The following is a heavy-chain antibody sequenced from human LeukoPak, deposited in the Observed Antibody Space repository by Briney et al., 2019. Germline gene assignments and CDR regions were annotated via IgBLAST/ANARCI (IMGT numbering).Heavy chain of an antibody. D-gene: IGHD6-19*01. V-gene: IGHV3-30*03. CDR3: AGGWLALDY. CDR2: ISYDGSNK. Sequence: GRSLRLSCAASGFTFSSYGMHWVRQAPGKGLEWVAVISYDGSNKYYADSVKGRFTISRDNSKNTLYLQMNSLRAEDTAVYYCAGGWLALDYWGQGTLVTVSS. CDR1: GFTFSSYG. J-gene: IGHJ4*02.